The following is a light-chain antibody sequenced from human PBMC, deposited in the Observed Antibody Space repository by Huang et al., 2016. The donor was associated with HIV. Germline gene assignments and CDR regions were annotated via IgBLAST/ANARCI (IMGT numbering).Light chain of an antibody. J-gene: IGKJ4*01. CDR3: QQRGTWPEFT. CDR2: DTS. CDR1: QSVSSN. V-gene: IGKV3-11*01. Sequence: EIVLTQSPATLSLSPGERATLSCRASQSVSSNLAWYQQRPGQAPRLLIYDTSIRATGSPARFSGSGSGTDFTLTMSSLEPEDFAVYYCQQRGTWPEFTFGGGTKVGIK.